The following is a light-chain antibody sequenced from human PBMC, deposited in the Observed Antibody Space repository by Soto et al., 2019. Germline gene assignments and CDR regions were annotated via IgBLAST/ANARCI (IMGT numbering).Light chain of an antibody. Sequence: QSALTQPASVSGSPGQSITISCTGTSSDVGGYNYVAWYQQHPGKVPRLMIYEVSNRPSGVSNRFSGSKSGSTASLTISGLQAEDEADYYCTSYGGNNNLVFGGGTKLTVL. CDR2: EVS. CDR3: TSYGGNNNLV. V-gene: IGLV2-14*01. J-gene: IGLJ3*02. CDR1: SSDVGGYNY.